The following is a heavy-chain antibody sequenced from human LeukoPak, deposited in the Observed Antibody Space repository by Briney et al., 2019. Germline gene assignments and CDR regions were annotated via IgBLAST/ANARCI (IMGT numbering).Heavy chain of an antibody. CDR3: ARERAQLGTPLDY. CDR2: INPNSGGT. D-gene: IGHD7-27*01. CDR1: GYTFTGYY. V-gene: IGHV1-2*04. Sequence: GASVKVSCKVSGYTFTGYYMHWVRQAPGQGLEWMGWINPNSGGTNYAQKFQGWVTMTRDTSISTAYMELSRLRSDDTAVYYCARERAQLGTPLDYWGQGTLVTVSS. J-gene: IGHJ4*02.